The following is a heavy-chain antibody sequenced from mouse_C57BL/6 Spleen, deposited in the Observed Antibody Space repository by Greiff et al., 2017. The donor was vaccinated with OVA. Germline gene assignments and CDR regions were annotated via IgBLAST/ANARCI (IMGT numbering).Heavy chain of an antibody. J-gene: IGHJ2*01. CDR2: IDPEDGET. CDR1: GFNIKDYY. D-gene: IGHD1-1*01. V-gene: IGHV14-2*01. Sequence: EVQLQESGAELVKPGASVKLSCTASGFNIKDYYMHWVKQRTEQGLAWIGRIDPEDGETKYAPKFQGKATITADTSSNTAYLRLSSLTSEDTAVYYCARGNYEYYFDYWGQGTTLTVSS. CDR3: ARGNYEYYFDY.